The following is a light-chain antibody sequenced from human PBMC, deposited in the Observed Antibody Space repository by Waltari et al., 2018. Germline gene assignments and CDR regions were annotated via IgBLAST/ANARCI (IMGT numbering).Light chain of an antibody. CDR3: SSYTSSSIVV. J-gene: IGLJ2*01. Sequence: QSALTQPASVSGSPGQSITISCTGTSRAVGGSNYVSWYQQHPGKAPKLMIYDVSNRPSGVSNRFSGSKSGNTASLTISGLQAEDEADYYCSSYTSSSIVVFGGGTKLTVL. CDR1: SRAVGGSNY. V-gene: IGLV2-14*03. CDR2: DVS.